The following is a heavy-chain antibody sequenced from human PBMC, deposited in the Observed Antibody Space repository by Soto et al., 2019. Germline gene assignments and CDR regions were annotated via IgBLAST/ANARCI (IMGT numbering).Heavy chain of an antibody. D-gene: IGHD4-17*01. V-gene: IGHV3-53*01. CDR1: GFTVSSNY. CDR2: IYSGGST. Sequence: PGGSLRLSCAASGFTVSSNYMSWVRQAPGKGLEWVSVIYSGGSTYYADSVKGRFTISRDNSKNTLYLQMNSLRAEDTAVYYCARDVGALDDYGTELPTYYYYYGMDVWGQGTTVTVSS. J-gene: IGHJ6*02. CDR3: ARDVGALDDYGTELPTYYYYYGMDV.